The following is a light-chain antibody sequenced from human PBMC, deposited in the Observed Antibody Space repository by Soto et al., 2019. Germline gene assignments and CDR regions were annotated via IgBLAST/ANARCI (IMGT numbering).Light chain of an antibody. J-gene: IGLJ3*02. V-gene: IGLV2-14*01. CDR1: SSDVGGYNY. CDR2: EVS. CDR3: SSYTSSNTWV. Sequence: QSALTQPASVSGSPGQSITISCTGTSSDVGGYNYVSWYQQHPGKAPKVMIYEVSNRPSGVSNRFSGSKSGNTASLTISGLQAEDGADYYCSSYTSSNTWVFGGGTKLTV.